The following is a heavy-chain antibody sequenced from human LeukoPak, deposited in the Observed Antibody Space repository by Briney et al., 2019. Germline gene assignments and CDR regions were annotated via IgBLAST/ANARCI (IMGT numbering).Heavy chain of an antibody. Sequence: SETLSLTCAVYGGSFSGYYWSWIRQPPGKGLEWIGEINHSGSTNYNPSLKSRVTISVDTSKNQFSLKLSSVTAADTAVCYCARGRVVPAASDFDYWGQGTLVTVSS. D-gene: IGHD2-2*01. CDR1: GGSFSGYY. J-gene: IGHJ4*02. CDR2: INHSGST. CDR3: ARGRVVPAASDFDY. V-gene: IGHV4-34*01.